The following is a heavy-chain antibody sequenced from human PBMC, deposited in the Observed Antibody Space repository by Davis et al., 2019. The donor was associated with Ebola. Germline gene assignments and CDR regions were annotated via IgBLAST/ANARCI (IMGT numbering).Heavy chain of an antibody. J-gene: IGHJ4*02. D-gene: IGHD1-26*01. Sequence: GESLKITCAASGFTFSSYWMSWVRQAPGKGLEWVANIKQDGSEKYYVDSVKGRFTISRDNAKNSLYLQMNSLRAEDTAVYYCARVIVWPAVWGQGTLVTVSS. CDR2: IKQDGSEK. V-gene: IGHV3-7*01. CDR3: ARVIVWPAV. CDR1: GFTFSSYW.